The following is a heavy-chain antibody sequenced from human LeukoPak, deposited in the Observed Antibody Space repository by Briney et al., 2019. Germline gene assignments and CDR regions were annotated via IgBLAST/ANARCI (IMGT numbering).Heavy chain of an antibody. J-gene: IGHJ5*02. Sequence: PSETLSLTCAVSGYSISSGYYWGWIRQPPGKGLEWIGSIYHSGSTYYIPSLKSRVTMSVDTSKNQFSLKLSSVTAADTAVYYCARDYIGGGDYVGENWFDPWGQGTLVTVSS. CDR3: ARDYIGGGDYVGENWFDP. D-gene: IGHD4-17*01. CDR2: IYHSGST. CDR1: GYSISSGYY. V-gene: IGHV4-38-2*02.